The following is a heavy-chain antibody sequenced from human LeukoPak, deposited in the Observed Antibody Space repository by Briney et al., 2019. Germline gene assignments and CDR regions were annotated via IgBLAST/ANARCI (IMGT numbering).Heavy chain of an antibody. Sequence: GASVKVSCKASGYTFTGYYMHWVRQAPGQGPEWMGWINPNSGGTNYAQKFQGRVTMTRDTSISTAYMELSSLRSEDMAVYYCAREGYSSGWYRKNAFDIWGQGTMVTVSS. CDR2: INPNSGGT. V-gene: IGHV1-2*02. D-gene: IGHD6-19*01. CDR1: GYTFTGYY. J-gene: IGHJ3*02. CDR3: AREGYSSGWYRKNAFDI.